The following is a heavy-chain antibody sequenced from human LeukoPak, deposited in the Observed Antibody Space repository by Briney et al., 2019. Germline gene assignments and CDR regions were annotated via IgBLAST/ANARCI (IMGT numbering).Heavy chain of an antibody. J-gene: IGHJ3*02. D-gene: IGHD5/OR15-5a*01. CDR2: ITPIFGTA. CDR1: GGTFSSYA. Sequence: ASVKVSCKASGGTFSSYAISWVRQAPGQGLEWMGGITPIFGTANYAQKFQGRVTITADESTSTAYMELSSLRSEDTAVYYCARDIGSSTAFDIWGQGTMVTVSS. CDR3: ARDIGSSTAFDI. V-gene: IGHV1-69*13.